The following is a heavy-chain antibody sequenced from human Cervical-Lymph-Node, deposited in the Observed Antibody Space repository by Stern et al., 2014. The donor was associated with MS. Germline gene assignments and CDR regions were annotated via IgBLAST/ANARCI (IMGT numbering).Heavy chain of an antibody. Sequence: VPLVQSGAEVKKPGESLRISCEVSGYKFTNNWIGWVRQMPGKGLEWMGIIYPGDSETRYSPSFQGQVTILVDKSNTTAYLQWSSLKASDTALYYCARRGHGYMGIDYWGQGTPVTVSS. V-gene: IGHV5-51*03. J-gene: IGHJ4*02. CDR1: GYKFTNNW. CDR3: ARRGHGYMGIDY. CDR2: IYPGDSET. D-gene: IGHD5-24*01.